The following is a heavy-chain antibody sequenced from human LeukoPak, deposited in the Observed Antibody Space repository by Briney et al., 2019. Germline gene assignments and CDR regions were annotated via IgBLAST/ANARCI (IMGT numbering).Heavy chain of an antibody. D-gene: IGHD3-3*01. CDR1: GGSISSSSYY. Sequence: SETLSLTCTVSGGSISSSSYYWGWIRQPPGKGLEWIGSIYYSGSTYYNPSLKSRVTISVDTSKNQSSLKLSSVTAADTAVYYCARHSGDFWSGYYDAFDIWGQGTMVTVSS. CDR2: IYYSGST. CDR3: ARHSGDFWSGYYDAFDI. V-gene: IGHV4-39*01. J-gene: IGHJ3*02.